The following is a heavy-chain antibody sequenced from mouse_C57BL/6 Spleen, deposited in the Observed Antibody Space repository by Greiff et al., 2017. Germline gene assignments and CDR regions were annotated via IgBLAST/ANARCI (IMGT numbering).Heavy chain of an antibody. CDR2: IWRGGST. J-gene: IGHJ4*01. CDR1: GFSLTSYG. V-gene: IGHV2-5*01. CDR3: AKNYYYGSSSCAMDY. D-gene: IGHD1-1*01. Sequence: QVQLQQSGPGLVQPSQSLSITCTVSGFSLTSYGVHWVRQSPGKGLEWLGVIWRGGSTDYNAAFMSRLSITKDNSKSQVFFKMNSLQADDTAIYYCAKNYYYGSSSCAMDYWGQGTSVTVSS.